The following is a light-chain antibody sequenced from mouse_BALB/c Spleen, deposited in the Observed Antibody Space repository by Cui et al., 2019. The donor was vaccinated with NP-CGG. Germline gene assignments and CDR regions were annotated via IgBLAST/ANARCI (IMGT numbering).Light chain of an antibody. V-gene: IGLV1*01. CDR2: GTN. CDR3: ALWYSNHWV. CDR1: TGDVTTSNY. J-gene: IGLJ1*01. Sequence: QAVVNQESALTTSPGDTVTLTCGSSTGDVTTSNYDNWVQEKPDHLFTGLIGGTNNRAPGVPARFSGSRIGDKAALTITGAQTEDEAIYFCALWYSNHWVFGGGTKLTVL.